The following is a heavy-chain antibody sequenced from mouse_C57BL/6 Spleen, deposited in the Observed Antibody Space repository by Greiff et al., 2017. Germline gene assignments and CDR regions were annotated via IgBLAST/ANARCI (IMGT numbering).Heavy chain of an antibody. Sequence: EVQRVESGEGLVKPGGSLKLSCAASGFTFSSYAMSWVRQTPEKRLEWVAYISRGGGYIYYADTVKGRFTISRDNARNTLYLQMSSLKSEDTAMYYCTSAGDYGSSFYAMDYWGQGTSVTVSS. CDR2: ISRGGGYI. D-gene: IGHD1-1*01. J-gene: IGHJ4*01. V-gene: IGHV5-9-1*02. CDR1: GFTFSSYA. CDR3: TSAGDYGSSFYAMDY.